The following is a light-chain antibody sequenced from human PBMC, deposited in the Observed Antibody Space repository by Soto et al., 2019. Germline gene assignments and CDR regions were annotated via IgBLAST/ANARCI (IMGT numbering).Light chain of an antibody. Sequence: QSALTQPASVSGSPGQSITISCTGTTSDFAAYNYVSWYQHHPGKAPKLVIYEVSHQPSGVSNRFSGSKSGNTASLTISGLQAEDEADYYCSSYTTSRILHVFGGGTKLTVL. J-gene: IGLJ3*02. CDR3: SSYTTSRILHV. V-gene: IGLV2-14*01. CDR2: EVS. CDR1: TSDFAAYNY.